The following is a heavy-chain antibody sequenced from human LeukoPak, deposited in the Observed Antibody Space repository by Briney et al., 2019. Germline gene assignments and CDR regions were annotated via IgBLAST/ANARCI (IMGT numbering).Heavy chain of an antibody. CDR2: ISYDGSQK. D-gene: IGHD6-13*01. V-gene: IGHV3-30*04. J-gene: IGHJ4*02. Sequence: GGSLRLSCAASGFTFSDYTLHWVRQAPGKGLEWLAVISYDGSQKYYADSVTGRFTISRDNSKNTVNLQMNSLRVEDTAVFYCATANSSSWHYFDDWGQGTQVTVSS. CDR3: ATANSSSWHYFDD. CDR1: GFTFSDYT.